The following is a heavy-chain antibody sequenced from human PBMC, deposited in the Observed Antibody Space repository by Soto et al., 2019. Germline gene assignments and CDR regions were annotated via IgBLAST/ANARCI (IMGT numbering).Heavy chain of an antibody. Sequence: QVQLQESGPGLVKPSQTLSLTCTVSGGSISSAGYYWSWIRQHPGKGLEWIGYIYYSGNTYYNPSLKSRVTISVDTSKHQFSLKLSSVTAADTAVYYCARESSYTSAGDCDLWGRGTLVTVSS. CDR2: IYYSGNT. D-gene: IGHD1-26*01. CDR1: GGSISSAGYY. CDR3: ARESSYTSAGDCDL. V-gene: IGHV4-31*03. J-gene: IGHJ2*01.